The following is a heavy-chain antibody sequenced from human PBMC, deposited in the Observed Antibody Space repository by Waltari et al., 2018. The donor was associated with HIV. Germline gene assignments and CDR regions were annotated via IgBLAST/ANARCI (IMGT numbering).Heavy chain of an antibody. J-gene: IGHJ4*02. CDR1: GFTFSSYW. V-gene: IGHV3-7*01. Sequence: EGQLVESGGGLVQPGGSLRLSCAASGFTFSSYWMSWVRQAPGKGLGWVANIKQDGSGKYYVDSVKGRFTISRDNAKNSLYLQMNSLRAEDTAVYFCARRRGSYCLDYWGQGTLVTVSS. CDR2: IKQDGSGK. D-gene: IGHD1-26*01. CDR3: ARRRGSYCLDY.